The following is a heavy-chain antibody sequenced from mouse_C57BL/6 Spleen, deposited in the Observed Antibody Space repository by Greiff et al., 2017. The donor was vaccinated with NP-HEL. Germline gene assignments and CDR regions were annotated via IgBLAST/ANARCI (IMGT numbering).Heavy chain of an antibody. CDR3: ARASYYYGSSYEGGYYFDY. J-gene: IGHJ2*01. Sequence: EVQGVESGGGLVKPGGSLKLSCAASGFTFSSYAMSWVRQTPEKRLEWVATISDGGSYTYYPDNVKGRFTISRDNAKNNLYLQMSHLKSEDTAMYYCARASYYYGSSYEGGYYFDYWGQGTTLTVSS. CDR1: GFTFSSYA. D-gene: IGHD1-1*01. V-gene: IGHV5-4*01. CDR2: ISDGGSYT.